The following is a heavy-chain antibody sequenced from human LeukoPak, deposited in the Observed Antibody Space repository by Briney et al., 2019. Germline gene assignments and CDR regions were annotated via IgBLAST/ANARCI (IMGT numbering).Heavy chain of an antibody. Sequence: ASVKVSCEASGYTFTGYYMRWVRHAPGEGREWMGWINPNSGGTNYAQKSQGRVTMTRDTPISTPYMKLNRVRCGDTAVYYCARGVTKDFQHWGEGTVVSVSS. CDR3: ARGVTKDFQH. CDR2: INPNSGGT. V-gene: IGHV1-2*02. D-gene: IGHD4-17*01. CDR1: GYTFTGYY. J-gene: IGHJ1*01.